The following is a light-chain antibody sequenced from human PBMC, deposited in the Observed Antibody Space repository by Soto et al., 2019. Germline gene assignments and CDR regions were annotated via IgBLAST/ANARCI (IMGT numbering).Light chain of an antibody. CDR2: LEGSGSY. CDR1: SGHSSYI. CDR3: ETWDSNNWV. V-gene: IGLV4-60*02. Sequence: QAVVTQSSSASASLGSSVKLTCTLSSGHSSYIIAWHQQQPGKAPRYLMKLEGSGSYNKGSGVPDRFSGSSSGADRYLTISNLHFEDEADYYCETWDSNNWVFGGGTKLTVL. J-gene: IGLJ3*02.